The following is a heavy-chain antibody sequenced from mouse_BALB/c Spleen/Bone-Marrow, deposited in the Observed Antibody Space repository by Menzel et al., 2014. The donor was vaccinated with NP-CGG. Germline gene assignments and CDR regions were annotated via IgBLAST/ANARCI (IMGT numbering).Heavy chain of an antibody. CDR3: ARSGYGSNYDY. Sequence: VQLQQSGAELVRPGSSVKISCKASGYAFSSYWMIWVKQRPGQGLEWIGQIYPGDGDTNYNGKFKGKATQTADKSSSTSYMQLSSLTSEDSAVYFCARSGYGSNYDYWGQGTTLTVSS. J-gene: IGHJ2*01. D-gene: IGHD1-1*01. V-gene: IGHV1-80*01. CDR2: IYPGDGDT. CDR1: GYAFSSYW.